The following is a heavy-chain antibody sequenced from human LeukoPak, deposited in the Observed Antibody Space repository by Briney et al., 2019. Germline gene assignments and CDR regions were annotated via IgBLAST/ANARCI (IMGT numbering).Heavy chain of an antibody. CDR1: GASISSITYY. CDR3: ARYHSTWGLNY. D-gene: IGHD2-2*01. J-gene: IGHJ4*02. CDR2: TYYSGST. V-gene: IGHV4-39*01. Sequence: SETLSLTCTVSGASISSITYYWGWIRQPPGKGLEWIGSTYYSGSTYYTTSLKSRVTISIDTSNNQFSLKLTSVTAADTAVYYCARYHSTWGLNYWGQGTLVTVSS.